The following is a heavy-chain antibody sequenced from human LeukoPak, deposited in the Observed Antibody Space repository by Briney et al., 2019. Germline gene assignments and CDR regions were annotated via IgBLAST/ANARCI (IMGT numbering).Heavy chain of an antibody. V-gene: IGHV3-53*04. CDR1: GFTFRSYG. CDR2: IYSGGST. CDR3: RSSSSMRSNDY. J-gene: IGHJ4*02. Sequence: GRSLRLSCAASGFTFRSYGIHCVRQAPGKGLEWVSVIYSGGSTYYADSVKGRFTISRHNSKNTLYLQMNSLRAEDTAVYYCRSSSSMRSNDYWGQGTLVTVSS. D-gene: IGHD6-13*01.